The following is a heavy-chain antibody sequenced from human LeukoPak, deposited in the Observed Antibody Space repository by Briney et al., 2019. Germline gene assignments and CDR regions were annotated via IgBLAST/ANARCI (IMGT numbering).Heavy chain of an antibody. CDR1: GGSFSGYY. V-gene: IGHV4-34*01. J-gene: IGHJ6*03. CDR2: INHSGST. CDR3: VRGLTYYYGPGPHYYYYMDV. Sequence: PSETLSLTCAVYGGSFSGYYWSWIRQPPGKGLEWIGEINHSGSTNYNPSLKSRVTISVDTSKNQFSLKLSSVTAADTAVYYCVRGLTYYYGPGPHYYYYMDVWGKGTSVTVSS. D-gene: IGHD3-10*01.